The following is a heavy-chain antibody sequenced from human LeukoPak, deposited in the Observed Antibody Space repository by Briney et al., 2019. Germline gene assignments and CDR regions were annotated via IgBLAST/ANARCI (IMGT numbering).Heavy chain of an antibody. Sequence: ASVKVSCKASGYTFTGYYLHWVRQAPGQGLEWMGRITPILGLINYAQTFQGRVSISADKSTNTGYMEVTGLRSEDTAIYYCARGRGSRTGFNGDYLDYWGQGTLLTVSS. CDR3: ARGRGSRTGFNGDYLDY. CDR1: GYTFTGYY. V-gene: IGHV1-2*02. D-gene: IGHD3/OR15-3a*01. J-gene: IGHJ4*02. CDR2: ITPILGLI.